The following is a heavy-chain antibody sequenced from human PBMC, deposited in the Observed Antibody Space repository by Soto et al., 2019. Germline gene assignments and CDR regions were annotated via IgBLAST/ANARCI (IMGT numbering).Heavy chain of an antibody. CDR1: GFTFSSYG. CDR2: IWYDGSNK. V-gene: IGHV3-33*01. Sequence: GGSLRLSCAASGFTFSSYGMHWVRQAPGKGLEWVAVIWYDGSNKYYADSVKGRFTISRDNSKNTLYLQMNSLRAEDTAVYYCARARGSSYFDYWGQGTLVTVSS. D-gene: IGHD6-6*01. CDR3: ARARGSSYFDY. J-gene: IGHJ4*02.